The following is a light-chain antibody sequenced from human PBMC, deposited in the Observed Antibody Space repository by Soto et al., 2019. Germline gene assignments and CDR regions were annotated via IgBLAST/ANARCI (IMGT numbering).Light chain of an antibody. Sequence: QSALTQPRSVSGSPGQSVTISCTGTSSDVGGYNYVSCYQQHPGKAPKLMLYDVSKRPSGVPDRFSGSKSGNTDSLTSSGLQAEDEADYYCCSYAGSYTYVFGTGTKLTVL. CDR3: CSYAGSYTYV. V-gene: IGLV2-11*01. CDR2: DVS. J-gene: IGLJ1*01. CDR1: SSDVGGYNY.